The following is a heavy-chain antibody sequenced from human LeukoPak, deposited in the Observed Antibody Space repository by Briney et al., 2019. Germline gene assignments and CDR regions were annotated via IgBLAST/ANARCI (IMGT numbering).Heavy chain of an antibody. CDR3: ARRYSSGLDAFDI. J-gene: IGHJ3*02. Sequence: TSETLSLTCTVSGGSISSYYWSWIRQPPGKGLEWIGYIYYSGSTNYNPPLKSRVTISVDTSKNQFSLKLSSVTAADTAVYYCARRYSSGLDAFDIWGQGTMVTVSS. CDR2: IYYSGST. CDR1: GGSISSYY. D-gene: IGHD6-19*01. V-gene: IGHV4-59*08.